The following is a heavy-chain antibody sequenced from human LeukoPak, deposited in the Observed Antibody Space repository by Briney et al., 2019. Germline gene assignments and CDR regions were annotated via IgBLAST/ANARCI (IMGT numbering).Heavy chain of an antibody. CDR1: GFTFSSCG. Sequence: GGSLRLSCAASGFTFSSCGMQWVRQAPGKGLEWVAVISYDGSNKYYADSVKGRFTISRDNSKNTLYLQMNSLRAEDTAVYYCASDLDYWGQGTLVTVSS. J-gene: IGHJ4*02. CDR3: ASDLDY. V-gene: IGHV3-30*03. CDR2: ISYDGSNK.